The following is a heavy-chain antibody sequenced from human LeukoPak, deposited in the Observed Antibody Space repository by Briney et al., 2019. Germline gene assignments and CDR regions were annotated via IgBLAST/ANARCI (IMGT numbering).Heavy chain of an antibody. V-gene: IGHV5-51*01. CDR3: ARLPGYCSGRSCYFDY. Sequence: GESRQISCRGSGYTFTSYWIGWVRQMPGKGLEWMGIIFPGDSDTRYSPSFQGQVTISADKSISTAYLQWSSLKASDTAMYYCARLPGYCSGRSCYFDYWGQGTLVTVSS. D-gene: IGHD2-15*01. CDR2: IFPGDSDT. CDR1: GYTFTSYW. J-gene: IGHJ4*02.